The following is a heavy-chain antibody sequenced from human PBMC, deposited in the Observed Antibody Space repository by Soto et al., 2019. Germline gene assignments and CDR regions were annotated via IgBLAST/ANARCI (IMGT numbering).Heavy chain of an antibody. D-gene: IGHD6-13*01. J-gene: IGHJ5*02. Sequence: SQTLSLTCAISGDSVSSNSVAWNWIRQSPSRGLEWLGRTYYRSKWYNDYAVSVKSRITINPDTSKNQFSLQLNSVTPEDTAVYYCARDQTYSSSWSNCFDPWGQGTLVTAPQ. CDR1: GDSVSSNSVA. V-gene: IGHV6-1*01. CDR3: ARDQTYSSSWSNCFDP. CDR2: TYYRSKWYN.